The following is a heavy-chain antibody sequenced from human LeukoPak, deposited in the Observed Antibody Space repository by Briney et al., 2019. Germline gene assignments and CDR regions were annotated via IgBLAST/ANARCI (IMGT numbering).Heavy chain of an antibody. CDR2: ISNRGDTI. V-gene: IGHV3-11*01. CDR1: GFTFSDYY. CDR3: ARDRPSGYYYSYGMDV. Sequence: GGSLRLSCAVSGFTFSDYYVSWIRQAPGKGLEWLSYISNRGDTIYYADSVRGRFTISRDNAKNSLYLQMNSLRAEDTAVYYCARDRPSGYYYSYGMDVWGQGTTVTVSS. J-gene: IGHJ6*02.